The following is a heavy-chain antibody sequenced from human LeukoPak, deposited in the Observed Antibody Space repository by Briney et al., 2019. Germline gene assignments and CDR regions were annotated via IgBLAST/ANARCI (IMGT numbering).Heavy chain of an antibody. CDR1: GCTFTSYA. D-gene: IGHD6-19*01. CDR2: INAGNGNT. V-gene: IGHV1-3*01. Sequence: ASVKVSCKASGCTFTSYAMHWVRQAPGQRLEWMGWINAGNGNTKYSQKFQGRVTITRDTSASTAYMELSSLRSEDTAVYYCARGGIAVAGSFDPWGQGTLVTVSS. J-gene: IGHJ5*02. CDR3: ARGGIAVAGSFDP.